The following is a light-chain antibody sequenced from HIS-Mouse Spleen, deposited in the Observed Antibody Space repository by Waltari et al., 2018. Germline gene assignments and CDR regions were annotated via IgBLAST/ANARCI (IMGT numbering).Light chain of an antibody. CDR3: QSYDSSLSGPYVV. CDR2: GNG. V-gene: IGLV1-40*01. Sequence: QSVLTQPPSVSGAPGQRVTISCTGSSSNIGAGYDVHWYQQLPGTAPKPLIYGNGNRPSGVPDRFSGSKSGTSASLAITGLQAEDEADYYCQSYDSSLSGPYVVFGGGTKLTVL. CDR1: SSNIGAGYD. J-gene: IGLJ2*01.